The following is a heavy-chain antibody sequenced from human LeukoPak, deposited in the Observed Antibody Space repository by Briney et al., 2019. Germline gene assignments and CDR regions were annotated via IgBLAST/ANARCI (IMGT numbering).Heavy chain of an antibody. V-gene: IGHV4-59*01. Sequence: PSETLSLTCTVSGGSISSYYWGWIRQPPGKGLEWIGYIYYTGSTNCNPSLRSRVTISVDSSKNQFSLKVNSVTAADTAVYYCARGDYFGLGLGDWGQGTLVTVSS. CDR2: IYYTGST. CDR1: GGSISSYY. J-gene: IGHJ4*02. D-gene: IGHD3-10*01. CDR3: ARGDYFGLGLGD.